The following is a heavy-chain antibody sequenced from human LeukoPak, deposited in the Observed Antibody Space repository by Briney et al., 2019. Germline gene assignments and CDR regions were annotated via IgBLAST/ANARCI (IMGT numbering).Heavy chain of an antibody. Sequence: PGGSLRLSCAASGFTFSSYSMNWVRQAPGKGLEWVSSISSSSSYIYYADSVKGRFTISRDNAKNSLYLQMNSLRAEDTAVYYCAKPPGGYYYGSGSLFDYWGQGTLVTVSS. CDR2: ISSSSSYI. CDR3: AKPPGGYYYGSGSLFDY. CDR1: GFTFSSYS. J-gene: IGHJ4*02. V-gene: IGHV3-21*04. D-gene: IGHD3-10*01.